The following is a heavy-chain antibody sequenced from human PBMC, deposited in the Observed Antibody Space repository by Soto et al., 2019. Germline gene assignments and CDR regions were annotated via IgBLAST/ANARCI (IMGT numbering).Heavy chain of an antibody. Sequence: GASVKVSCKVSGYTLTELSMHWVRQAPGKGLEWMGGFDPEDGETIYAQKFQGRVTMTEDTSTDTAYMELSSLRSEDTAVYYCATEAYLIAVAGEAYYFDYWGQGTLVTVSS. CDR1: GYTLTELS. J-gene: IGHJ4*02. D-gene: IGHD6-19*01. CDR3: ATEAYLIAVAGEAYYFDY. CDR2: FDPEDGET. V-gene: IGHV1-24*01.